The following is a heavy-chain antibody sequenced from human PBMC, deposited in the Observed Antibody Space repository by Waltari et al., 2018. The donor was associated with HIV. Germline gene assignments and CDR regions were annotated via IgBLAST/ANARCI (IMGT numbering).Heavy chain of an antibody. D-gene: IGHD3-22*01. J-gene: IGHJ4*02. CDR1: GFTFSSYA. V-gene: IGHV3-30*01. Sequence: AASGFTFSSYAMHWVRQAPGKGLEWVAVISYDGNNKYYADSVKGRFTISRDNSKNTLYLQMNSLRAEDTAVYYCATGPKYYYDSSGYQDYWGQGTLVTVSS. CDR2: ISYDGNNK. CDR3: ATGPKYYYDSSGYQDY.